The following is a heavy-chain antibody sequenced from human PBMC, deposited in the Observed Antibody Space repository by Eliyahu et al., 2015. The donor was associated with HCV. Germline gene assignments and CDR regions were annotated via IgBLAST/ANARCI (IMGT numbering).Heavy chain of an antibody. CDR2: ISYDGSNK. J-gene: IGHJ4*02. CDR3: AKDFEDYISYYFDY. V-gene: IGHV3-30*18. CDR1: GFTFSSYG. D-gene: IGHD3-9*01. Sequence: QVQLVESGGGVVQPGRSLRLSCAASGFTFSSYGMHWVRQAPGKGLEWVAVISYDGSNKYYADSVKGRFTISRDNSKNTLYLQMNSLRAEDTAVYYCAKDFEDYISYYFDYWGQGTLVTVSS.